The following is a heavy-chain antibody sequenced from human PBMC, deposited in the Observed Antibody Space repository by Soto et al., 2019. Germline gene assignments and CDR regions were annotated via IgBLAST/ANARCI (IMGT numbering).Heavy chain of an antibody. J-gene: IGHJ6*02. D-gene: IGHD2-2*02. CDR3: ARDGVPAAIYYYYGMDV. CDR2: IIPIFGTA. CDR1: GGTFSSYS. Sequence: SVKVSCKASGGTFSSYSISWVRQAPGQGLEWMGGIIPIFGTANYAQKFQGRVKITVDESTSTAYMELSSLRSEDTAVYYCARDGVPAAIYYYYGMDVWGQGTTVTVSS. V-gene: IGHV1-69*13.